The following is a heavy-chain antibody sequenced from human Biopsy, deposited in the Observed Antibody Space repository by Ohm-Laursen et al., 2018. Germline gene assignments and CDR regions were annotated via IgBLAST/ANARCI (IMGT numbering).Heavy chain of an antibody. CDR1: VGSTNDYF. CDR3: ARTPGKAVAGRFLDL. Sequence: SETLSLTCSVSVGSTNDYFWSWIRQPAGETLEWIGRIYSSGGSSYNPSLKSRISMSMDTSNNQFSLTLTSVTAADTAVYYCARTPGKAVAGRFLDLWGRGTLVTVSS. CDR2: IYSSGGS. D-gene: IGHD6-19*01. V-gene: IGHV4-4*07. J-gene: IGHJ2*01.